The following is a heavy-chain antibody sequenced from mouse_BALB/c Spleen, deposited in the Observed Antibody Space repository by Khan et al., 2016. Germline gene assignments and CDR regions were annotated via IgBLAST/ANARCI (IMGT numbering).Heavy chain of an antibody. CDR2: INPDSSTI. D-gene: IGHD1-1*01. J-gene: IGHJ4*01. CDR1: GFAFSSYW. Sequence: EVKLLESGGGLVQPGGSLKLSCAASGFAFSSYWMSWVRQAPGKGLEWIGEINPDSSTINYTPSLKDKFIISRDNAKNTLYLQMSKVRSEDTAIYYCARLCYCGTMDYWGQGTSVTVSA. V-gene: IGHV4-1*02. CDR3: ARLCYCGTMDY.